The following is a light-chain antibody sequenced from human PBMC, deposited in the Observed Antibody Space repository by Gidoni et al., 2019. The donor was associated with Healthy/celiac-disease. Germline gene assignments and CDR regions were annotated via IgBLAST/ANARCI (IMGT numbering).Light chain of an antibody. CDR2: AAS. V-gene: IGKV1-12*01. J-gene: IGKJ3*01. Sequence: DIQMTQSPSSVSASVGDRVTITCRAGQGISSWLAWYQQIPGRAPKLLIYAASSLQSGVPARVSVSGSGTDFTLTISSRQPEDLATYYCHRANSLPPPTFGAGTKVDIK. CDR3: HRANSLPPPT. CDR1: QGISSW.